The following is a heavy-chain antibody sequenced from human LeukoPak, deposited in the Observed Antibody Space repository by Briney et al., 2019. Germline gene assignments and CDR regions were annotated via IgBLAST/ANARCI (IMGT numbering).Heavy chain of an antibody. V-gene: IGHV4-34*01. Sequence: PSETLSLTCAVYGGSFSGYYWSWIRQPPGKGLEWIGEINHSGSTNYNPSLKSRVTISVDTSKNQFFLKLSSVTAADTAVYYCARGRRGSSSGYWFDPWGQGTLVTVSS. CDR2: INHSGST. CDR3: ARGRRGSSSGYWFDP. D-gene: IGHD6-6*01. J-gene: IGHJ5*02. CDR1: GGSFSGYY.